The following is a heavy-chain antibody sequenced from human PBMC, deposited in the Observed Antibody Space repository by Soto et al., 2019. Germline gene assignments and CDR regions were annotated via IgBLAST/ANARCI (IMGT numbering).Heavy chain of an antibody. V-gene: IGHV3-21*05. CDR3: ARDRTGVTAAALYYYYYGMDV. D-gene: IGHD6-13*01. J-gene: IGHJ6*02. CDR2: ITTSSSYI. Sequence: GGSLRLSCAASGFTFSSYSMNWVRQAPGKGLEWVSYITTSSSYIYYADSVKGRFTISRDNAKNSLYLQMNSLRAEDTAVYYCARDRTGVTAAALYYYYYGMDVWGQGTTVTVSS. CDR1: GFTFSSYS.